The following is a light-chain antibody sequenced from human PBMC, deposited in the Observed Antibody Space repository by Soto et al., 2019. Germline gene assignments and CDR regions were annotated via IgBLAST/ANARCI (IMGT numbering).Light chain of an antibody. CDR1: SSDVGAYNY. J-gene: IGLJ3*02. Sequence: QSALTQPPSASGSPGQSVTISCTGTSSDVGAYNYVSWYQQHPGKAPKLMIYDVTKRPSGVPDRFSGSKSGNTASLTVSGLHAEAEAAYYSSAYACSSIWVFGGGANRTVL. CDR3: SAYACSSIWV. CDR2: DVT. V-gene: IGLV2-8*01.